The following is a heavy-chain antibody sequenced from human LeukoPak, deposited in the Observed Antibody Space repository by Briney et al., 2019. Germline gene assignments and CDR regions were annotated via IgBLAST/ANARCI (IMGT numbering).Heavy chain of an antibody. V-gene: IGHV3-48*03. Sequence: GGSLRLSCAAPGFTISSYEMNWVRKAPGKGLEWDSYISGGDTTIYYADSVRGRFTISRDNAKNPLYLQMNSLRAKDTALYYCTIGTGGSAWGQGTLATVSS. CDR1: GFTISSYE. CDR2: ISGGDTTI. D-gene: IGHD2-15*01. CDR3: TIGTGGSA. J-gene: IGHJ5*02.